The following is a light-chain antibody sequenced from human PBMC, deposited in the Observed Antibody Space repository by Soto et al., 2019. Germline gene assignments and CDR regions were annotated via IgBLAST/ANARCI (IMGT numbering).Light chain of an antibody. J-gene: IGKJ1*01. CDR3: QHYGSSWT. V-gene: IGKV3-20*01. CDR1: QSVSSSY. Sequence: IVLTQSPGTLSLSPGERATLSCRASQSVSSSYLAWYQQKAGQAPRLLIYGASNRATGIPDRFSGSGSGTDFILTISRLEPEDFAVYYFQHYGSSWTFGPGTKVDIK. CDR2: GAS.